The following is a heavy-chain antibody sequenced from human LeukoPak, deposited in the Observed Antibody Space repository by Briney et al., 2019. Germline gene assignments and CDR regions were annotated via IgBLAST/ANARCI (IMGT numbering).Heavy chain of an antibody. D-gene: IGHD3-3*01. CDR2: IIPIFGTA. V-gene: IGHV1-69*05. J-gene: IGHJ4*02. CDR3: ARGPPDFWSGYYTFDY. Sequence: SSXXVSCKASGGTFSSYAISWVRQAPGQGLEWMGRIIPIFGTANYAKKFQGRVTITTDESTSTDYMELSSLRSGDTAVYYCARGPPDFWSGYYTFDYWGQGTLVTVSS. CDR1: GGTFSSYA.